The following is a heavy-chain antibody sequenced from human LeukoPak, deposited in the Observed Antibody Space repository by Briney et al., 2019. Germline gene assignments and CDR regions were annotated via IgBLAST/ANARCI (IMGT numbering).Heavy chain of an antibody. CDR3: ARAPGGNAGNFQH. V-gene: IGHV4-59*01. CDR2: IYYSGST. D-gene: IGHD4-23*01. J-gene: IGHJ1*01. Sequence: SETLSLTCTVSGVSISTYYWNWIRQPPGKGLEWIGYIYYSGSTNYNPSLKSRVTISVDTSKNHFSLKLSSVTAADTAVYYCARAPGGNAGNFQHWGQGTLVTVS. CDR1: GVSISTYY.